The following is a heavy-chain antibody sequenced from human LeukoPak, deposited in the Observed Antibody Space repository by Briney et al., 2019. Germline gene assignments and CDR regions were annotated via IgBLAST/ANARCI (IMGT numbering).Heavy chain of an antibody. CDR1: GYTFTSYD. D-gene: IGHD3-9*01. Sequence: ASVKVSCKASGYTFTSYDINWVRQATGQGLEWMGWMNPNSGNTGYAQKFQGRVTMTRDTSTSTVYMELSSLRSDDTAVYYCARDGGTGYFFDLWGQGTLVIVSS. CDR2: MNPNSGNT. CDR3: ARDGGTGYFFDL. J-gene: IGHJ4*02. V-gene: IGHV1-8*01.